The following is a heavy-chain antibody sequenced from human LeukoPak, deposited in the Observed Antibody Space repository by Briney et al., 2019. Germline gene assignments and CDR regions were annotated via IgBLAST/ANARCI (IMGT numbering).Heavy chain of an antibody. CDR2: IYYSGNT. Sequence: PSETLSLTCTVSGVSISSSNSYWGWIRQPPGKGLEWVGSIYYSGNTYYNASLKSQVSISIDTSKNQFSLRLTSVTAADTAVYYCARQTGSGLFILPGGQGTLVTVSS. V-gene: IGHV4-39*01. D-gene: IGHD3/OR15-3a*01. CDR3: ARQTGSGLFILP. CDR1: GVSISSSNSY. J-gene: IGHJ4*02.